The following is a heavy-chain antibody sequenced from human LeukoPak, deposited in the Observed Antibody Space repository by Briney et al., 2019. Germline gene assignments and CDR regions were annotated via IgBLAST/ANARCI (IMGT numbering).Heavy chain of an antibody. CDR2: ISPYNGNT. J-gene: IGHJ4*02. CDR1: GYTFTSYG. Sequence: VASVKVSCKASGYTFTSYGISWVRQAPGQGLEWMGWISPYNGNTNYAPKLQGRLTMTTDTSTSTAYMELRSLRSDDTALYYCARDRQCGYWGQGTLVTVSS. D-gene: IGHD2-21*01. CDR3: ARDRQCGY. V-gene: IGHV1-18*01.